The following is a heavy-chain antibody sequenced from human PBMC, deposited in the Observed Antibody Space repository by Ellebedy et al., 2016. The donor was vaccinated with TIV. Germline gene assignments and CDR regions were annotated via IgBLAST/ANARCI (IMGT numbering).Heavy chain of an antibody. CDR3: VPGRSPSGSEVGP. Sequence: GGSLRLXCAASGFTFSDYAMTWVRQAPGKGLEWVSTISGSGIKNTYYADSVKGRFTISRDNAKNSVYLQMSSLRGDDTAVYYCVPGRSPSGSEVGPWGQGTLVTVSS. D-gene: IGHD3-22*01. J-gene: IGHJ1*01. CDR1: GFTFSDYA. CDR2: ISGSGIKNT. V-gene: IGHV3-21*06.